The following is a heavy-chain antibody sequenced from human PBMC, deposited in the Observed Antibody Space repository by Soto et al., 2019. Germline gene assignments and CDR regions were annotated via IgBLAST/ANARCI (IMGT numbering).Heavy chain of an antibody. J-gene: IGHJ4*02. D-gene: IGHD3-16*01. CDR2: IRSRGGTT. V-gene: IGHV3-23*01. Sequence: EVQLLESGRGLVQPGGSLRLSCAVSGFTFCRFAMSWVRQAPRKWLEWGSVIRSRGGTTYYADSVNGRFTISRDNSKNTLYLQMNSLRAEDTAVYYCARDYSYACNYWGQGTLVTVS. CDR3: ARDYSYACNY. CDR1: GFTFCRFA.